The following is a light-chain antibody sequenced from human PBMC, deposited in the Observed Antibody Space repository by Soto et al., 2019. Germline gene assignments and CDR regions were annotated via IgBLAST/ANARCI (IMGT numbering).Light chain of an antibody. J-gene: IGKJ5*01. CDR3: QQSYSTPPIT. V-gene: IGKV1D-8*03. CDR1: QGISSY. Sequence: VIWMTQSPSLLSASTGDRVTISCRISQGISSYLAWYQQKPGKAPELLIYAASTLQSGVPSRFSGSGSGTDFTLTISSLQPEDFATYYCQQSYSTPPITFGQGTRLEIK. CDR2: AAS.